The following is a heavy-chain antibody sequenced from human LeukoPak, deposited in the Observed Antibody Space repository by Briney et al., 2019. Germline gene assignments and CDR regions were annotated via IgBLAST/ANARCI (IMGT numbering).Heavy chain of an antibody. V-gene: IGHV1-46*01. D-gene: IGHD1-26*01. CDR3: AREVRTGIGATDY. Sequence: ASVKVSCKTSGYSFSNYHVHWVRQAPGQGLECVGIMAPREYGATYAQKFQGRVTMTRDTSTSTLYMDLSSMRPEDTAVYYCAREVRTGIGATDYWGQGTLVTVSS. J-gene: IGHJ4*02. CDR1: GYSFSNYH. CDR2: MAPREYGA.